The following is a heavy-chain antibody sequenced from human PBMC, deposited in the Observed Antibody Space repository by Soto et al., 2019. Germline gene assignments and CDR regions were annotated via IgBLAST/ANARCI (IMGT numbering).Heavy chain of an antibody. D-gene: IGHD6-13*01. V-gene: IGHV4-59*01. CDR3: ARGAAAYYYYYMDV. Sequence: SETLSLTCTVSGDSISNYYWSWIRQPPGKGLEWIGYISYSGSTNYNPSLKSRVTITEDTSKNQFSLKLSSVTAADTAVYYCARGAAAYYYYYMDVWGKGTTVTVSS. J-gene: IGHJ6*03. CDR2: ISYSGST. CDR1: GDSISNYY.